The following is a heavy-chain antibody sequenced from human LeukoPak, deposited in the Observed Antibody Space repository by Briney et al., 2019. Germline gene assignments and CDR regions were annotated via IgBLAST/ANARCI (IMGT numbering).Heavy chain of an antibody. CDR2: IIPIFGTA. CDR3: ARAINPAHSLSYYGMDV. Sequence: SVKVSGKASGGTFSSYAISWVRQAPGQGLEWMGGIIPIFGTANYAQKFQGRVTITADESTSTAYMELSSLRSEDTAVYYCARAINPAHSLSYYGMDVWGKGTTVTVSS. V-gene: IGHV1-69*01. D-gene: IGHD5-24*01. CDR1: GGTFSSYA. J-gene: IGHJ6*04.